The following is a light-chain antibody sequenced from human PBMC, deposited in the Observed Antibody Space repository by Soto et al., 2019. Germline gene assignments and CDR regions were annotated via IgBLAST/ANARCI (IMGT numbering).Light chain of an antibody. J-gene: IGKJ3*01. CDR2: DAS. V-gene: IGKV1-33*01. CDR1: HDITNS. Sequence: DIQMTQSPSSLSASIGDRVTITCQASHDITNSLNWYQQKPGRAPKLLIHDASNLGQGVPSRFSGTGSGTHFTFTISSLQPEDIATYYCQQYDDLPIFTFGPGTKVDVK. CDR3: QQYDDLPIFT.